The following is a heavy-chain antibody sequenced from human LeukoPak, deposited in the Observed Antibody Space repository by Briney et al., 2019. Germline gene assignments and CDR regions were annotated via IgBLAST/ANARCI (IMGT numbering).Heavy chain of an antibody. CDR2: ILSRRST. D-gene: IGHD2-15*01. V-gene: IGHV4-59*08. Sequence: SETLSLTCTVSGGSISIYYWSWIRQPPGKGMEWNGSILSRRSTNNNRSLKSRVTISVDTSKNQFSRKLGSLTAADTAVYYCGSHAVVGRAFDIWGQGTMVTVFS. CDR3: GSHAVVGRAFDI. J-gene: IGHJ3*02. CDR1: GGSISIYY.